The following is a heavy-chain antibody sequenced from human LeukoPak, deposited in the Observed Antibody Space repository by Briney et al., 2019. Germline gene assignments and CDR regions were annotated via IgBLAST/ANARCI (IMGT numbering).Heavy chain of an antibody. V-gene: IGHV3-74*01. Sequence: GGSLRLSCAASGFTFSSYWMHWVRQAPGKGLVWVSRINSDGSSTSYADSVKGRFTISRDNAKNTLYLQMNSLRAEDTAVYYCARDQRDFWSGYSSGAFDIWGQGTMVTVSS. J-gene: IGHJ3*02. CDR3: ARDQRDFWSGYSSGAFDI. D-gene: IGHD3-3*01. CDR1: GFTFSSYW. CDR2: INSDGSST.